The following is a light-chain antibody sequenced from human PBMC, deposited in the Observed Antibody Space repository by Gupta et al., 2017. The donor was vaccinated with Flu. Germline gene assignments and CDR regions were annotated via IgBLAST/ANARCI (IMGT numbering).Light chain of an antibody. CDR3: QHQNGCPWT. CDR1: HSLRRY. Sequence: ATHACATIHSLRRYSACHPPTPGQSPILLIYHASTPEIGLPGRFSGSASGTXFTLTVXILPPEAFVVYYCQHQNGCPWTLGXGTKVEIK. CDR2: HAS. V-gene: IGKV3-11*01. J-gene: IGKJ1*01.